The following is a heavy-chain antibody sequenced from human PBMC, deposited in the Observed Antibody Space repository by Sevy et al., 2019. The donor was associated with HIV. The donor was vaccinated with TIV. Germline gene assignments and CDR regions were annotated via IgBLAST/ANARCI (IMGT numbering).Heavy chain of an antibody. CDR3: AKVPAGGTTLYYYYYMDV. CDR1: GFTFSSYG. CDR2: IRYDGSNK. Sequence: GGSLRLSCAASGFTFSSYGMHWVRQAPGKGLEWVAFIRYDGSNKYYVDSVKGRFIISRDNSKNTLYLQMNSLRAEDTAVYYCAKVPAGGTTLYYYYYMDVWGKGTTVTVSS. J-gene: IGHJ6*03. D-gene: IGHD1-7*01. V-gene: IGHV3-30*02.